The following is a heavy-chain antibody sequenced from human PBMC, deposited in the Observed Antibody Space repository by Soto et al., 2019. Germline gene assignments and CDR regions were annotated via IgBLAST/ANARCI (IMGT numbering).Heavy chain of an antibody. CDR2: ISAYNGNT. D-gene: IGHD6-13*01. V-gene: IGHV1-18*04. CDR1: GYTFTSYG. J-gene: IGHJ5*02. Sequence: ASVKVSCKASGYTFTSYGISWVRQAPGQGLEWMGWISAYNGNTNYAQKLQGRVTMTTDTSTSTAYMELRSLRSDDTAVYYCARDRAAAAGPGGRDPWGQGILVTVSS. CDR3: ARDRAAAAGPGGRDP.